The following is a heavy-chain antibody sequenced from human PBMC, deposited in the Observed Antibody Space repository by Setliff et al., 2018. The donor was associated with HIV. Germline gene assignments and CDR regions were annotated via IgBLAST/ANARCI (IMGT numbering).Heavy chain of an antibody. CDR2: IYPGDSDT. V-gene: IGHV5-51*01. Sequence: GESLKISCKGSGYTFTSYWIGWVRQMPGKGLEWLGIIYPGDSDTTYSPSFQGQVTISADKSISTAYLQWSSLKASDTAMYYCARRYDFWSGYFYFDYWGQGTLVTV. CDR1: GYTFTSYW. D-gene: IGHD3-3*01. CDR3: ARRYDFWSGYFYFDY. J-gene: IGHJ4*02.